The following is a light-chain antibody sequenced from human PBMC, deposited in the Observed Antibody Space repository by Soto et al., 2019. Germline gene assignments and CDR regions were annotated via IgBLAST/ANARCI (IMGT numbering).Light chain of an antibody. Sequence: DIQMTQSPSSLSASVGDRVIITCRASQSVSSHLNWYQQKPGKAPKLLIYAASSLQSGVPSRFSGSGSGTDFTLTINTLQPEDFATYYCQQSYRTPLTFGGGTKVEIK. V-gene: IGKV1-39*01. CDR1: QSVSSH. CDR2: AAS. CDR3: QQSYRTPLT. J-gene: IGKJ4*01.